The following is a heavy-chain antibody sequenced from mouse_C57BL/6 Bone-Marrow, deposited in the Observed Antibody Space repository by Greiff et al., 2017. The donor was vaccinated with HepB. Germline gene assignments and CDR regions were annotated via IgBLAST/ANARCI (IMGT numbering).Heavy chain of an antibody. CDR3: DYYGYDPYYFDY. CDR2: IYPGSGST. D-gene: IGHD2-2*01. CDR1: GYTFTSYW. V-gene: IGHV1-55*01. J-gene: IGHJ2*01. Sequence: QVQLQQPGAELVKPGASVKMSCKASGYTFTSYWITWVKQRPGQGLEWIGDIYPGSGSTNYNEKFKSKATLTVDTSSSTAYMQLSSLTSEDSAVYYCDYYGYDPYYFDYWGQGTTLTVSS.